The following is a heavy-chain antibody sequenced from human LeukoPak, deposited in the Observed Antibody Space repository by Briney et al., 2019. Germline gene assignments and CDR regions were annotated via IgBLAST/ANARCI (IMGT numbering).Heavy chain of an antibody. CDR3: ARGDSGSPPWAFDI. Sequence: ASAKVSCKASEGTFSSYAISWVRQATGQGLEWMGWMNPNSGNTGYAQKFQGRVTMTRNTSISTAYMELSSLRSEDTAVYYCARGDSGSPPWAFDIWGQGTMVTVSS. V-gene: IGHV1-8*02. CDR1: EGTFSSYA. CDR2: MNPNSGNT. J-gene: IGHJ3*02. D-gene: IGHD1-26*01.